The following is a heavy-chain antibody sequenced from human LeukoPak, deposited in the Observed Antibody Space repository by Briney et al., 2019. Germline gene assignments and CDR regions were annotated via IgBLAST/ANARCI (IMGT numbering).Heavy chain of an antibody. J-gene: IGHJ4*02. V-gene: IGHV4-39*01. CDR2: IYYSGST. D-gene: IGHD6-13*01. CDR3: ATLLIAAANDY. CDR1: GGSISSSSYY. Sequence: SETLSLTCTVSGGSISSSSYYWGWIRQPPGKGLEWIGTIYYSGSTYYNPSLKSRVTISVDTSKNQFSLKLSSVTAADTAVYYCATLLIAAANDYWGQGTLVTASS.